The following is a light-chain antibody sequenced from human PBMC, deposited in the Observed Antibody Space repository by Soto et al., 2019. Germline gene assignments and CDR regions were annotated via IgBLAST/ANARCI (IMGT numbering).Light chain of an antibody. CDR3: SSYTSGTTFV. J-gene: IGLJ1*01. CDR2: DVS. CDR1: SSDIGGYNY. V-gene: IGLV2-14*01. Sequence: QSVLTQPASVSGSPGQSITISCTGTSSDIGGYNYVSWYQQEPGKAPKLMICDVSNRPSGVFNRFSGSKSGNTASLTIFGLQAEDEADYYCSSYTSGTTFVFGTGTKVTVL.